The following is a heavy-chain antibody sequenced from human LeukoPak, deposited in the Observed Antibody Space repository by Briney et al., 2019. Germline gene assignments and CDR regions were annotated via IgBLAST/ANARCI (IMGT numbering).Heavy chain of an antibody. CDR3: AREYGDYDFDY. CDR2: ISSSSSSYK. J-gene: IGHJ4*02. D-gene: IGHD4-17*01. Sequence: GGSLRLSCEASGFTFSSFSMNWVRQAPGKGLEWVSSISSSSSSYKYYADSVKGRFTISRDNAKNSLYLQMNSLRAEDTAVYYCAREYGDYDFDYWGQGTLVTVSS. V-gene: IGHV3-21*01. CDR1: GFTFSSFS.